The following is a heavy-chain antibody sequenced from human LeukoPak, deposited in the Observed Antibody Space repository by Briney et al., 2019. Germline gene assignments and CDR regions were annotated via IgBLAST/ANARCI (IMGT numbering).Heavy chain of an antibody. CDR1: GFTFSDYA. CDR2: VSSSGQTT. D-gene: IGHD3-10*01. Sequence: GGSLRPSCAASGFTFSDYAISWVRQAPGKGLEWVSIVSSSGQTTYYAASVKGRFTISRDNSKNSLYLQMNSLRAEDTAVYYCAKGVYYYGSGNYYNFNYWGQGTLVTVSS. J-gene: IGHJ4*02. V-gene: IGHV3-23*01. CDR3: AKGVYYYGSGNYYNFNY.